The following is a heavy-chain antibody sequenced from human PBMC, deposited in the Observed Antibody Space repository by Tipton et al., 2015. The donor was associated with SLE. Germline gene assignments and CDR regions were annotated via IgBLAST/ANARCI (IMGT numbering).Heavy chain of an antibody. CDR3: ARDHDFWSGYYTPDAFDI. J-gene: IGHJ3*02. CDR2: ISSSGSTI. Sequence: GSLRLSCAASGFTFSSYEMNWVRQAPGKGLEWVSYISSSGSTIYYADSVKGRFTISRDNAKNSLYLQMNSLRADDTAVYYCARDHDFWSGYYTPDAFDIWGQGTVVTVSS. V-gene: IGHV3-48*03. CDR1: GFTFSSYE. D-gene: IGHD3-3*01.